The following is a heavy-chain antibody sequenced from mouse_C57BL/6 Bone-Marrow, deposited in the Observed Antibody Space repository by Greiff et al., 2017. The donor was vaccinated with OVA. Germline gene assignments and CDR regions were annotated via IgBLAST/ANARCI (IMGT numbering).Heavy chain of an antibody. CDR3: ASMVTNYYYAMDY. CDR1: GYTFTSYW. Sequence: QVQLQQPGAELVMPGASVKLSCKASGYTFTSYWMHWVKQRPGQGLEWIGEIDPSDSYTNYNQKFKGKSTLTVDKSSSTAYMQLSSLTSEDSAVYYCASMVTNYYYAMDYWGQGTSVTVSS. V-gene: IGHV1-69*01. D-gene: IGHD2-3*01. J-gene: IGHJ4*01. CDR2: IDPSDSYT.